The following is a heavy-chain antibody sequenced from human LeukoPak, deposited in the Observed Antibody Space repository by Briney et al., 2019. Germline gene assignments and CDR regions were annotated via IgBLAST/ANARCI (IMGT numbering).Heavy chain of an antibody. Sequence: PGGSLRLSCEATGFSVSSNYMSWVRQAPGKGLEWVSVIYSGGTTYYADSVKGRFTISRDNSKNTLYLQMNSLRAEDTAVYYCAKNGEPHYYMDVLGKGTTVTVSS. D-gene: IGHD2-8*01. V-gene: IGHV3-53*01. J-gene: IGHJ6*03. CDR2: IYSGGTT. CDR1: GFSVSSNY. CDR3: AKNGEPHYYMDV.